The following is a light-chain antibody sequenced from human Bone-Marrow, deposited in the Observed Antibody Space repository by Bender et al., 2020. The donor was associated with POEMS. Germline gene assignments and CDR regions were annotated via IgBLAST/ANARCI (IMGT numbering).Light chain of an antibody. J-gene: IGLJ2*01. Sequence: SYEVTQPPSVSVSPGQTASITCSGDDLGDKYVAWYQQKPGQSPVLVIYQDTKRPSGIPERFSGSNSGNTATLTISGTQAMAEADYYCQAWDTCSVIFGGGTKLTVL. CDR1: DLGDKY. CDR3: QAWDTCSVI. CDR2: QDT. V-gene: IGLV3-1*01.